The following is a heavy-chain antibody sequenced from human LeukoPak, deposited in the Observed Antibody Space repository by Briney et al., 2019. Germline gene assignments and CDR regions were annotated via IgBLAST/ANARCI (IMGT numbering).Heavy chain of an antibody. Sequence: GGSLRLSCAASGFTFSSYAMSWVRQAPGKGLEWVPAISGSGGSTYYADSVKGRFTISRDNSKNTLYLQMNSLRAEDTAVYYCAKDPSMVRGVIITYNAFDIWGQGTMVTVSS. J-gene: IGHJ3*02. CDR1: GFTFSSYA. V-gene: IGHV3-23*01. CDR2: ISGSGGST. D-gene: IGHD3-10*01. CDR3: AKDPSMVRGVIITYNAFDI.